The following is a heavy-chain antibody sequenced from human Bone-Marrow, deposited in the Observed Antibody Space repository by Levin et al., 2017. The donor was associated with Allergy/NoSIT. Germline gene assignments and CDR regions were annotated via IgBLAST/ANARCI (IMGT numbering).Heavy chain of an antibody. CDR1: GDTFSSYA. D-gene: IGHD2-2*01. Sequence: SVKVSCKASGDTFSSYAISWVRQAPGQGLEWMGRITPIVDIANYAQKFQGRVTITADTSTSTAYMELSSLRSENTAVYYCAREPAVPYYFDYWGQGTLVTVSS. V-gene: IGHV1-69*04. CDR3: AREPAVPYYFDY. J-gene: IGHJ4*02. CDR2: ITPIVDIA.